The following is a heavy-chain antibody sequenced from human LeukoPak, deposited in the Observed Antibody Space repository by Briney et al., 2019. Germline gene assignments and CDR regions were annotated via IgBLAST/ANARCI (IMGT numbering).Heavy chain of an antibody. V-gene: IGHV3-21*01. CDR2: ISSSSSYI. J-gene: IGHJ4*02. D-gene: IGHD6-13*01. CDR1: GFSFESYS. Sequence: GGSLRLSCVASGFSFESYSINWVRQAPGKGLEWVSSISSSSSYIYYADSVKGRFTISRDNAKNSLYLQMNSLRAEDTAVYYCARDRGYSSSWYYFDYWGQGTLVTVSS. CDR3: ARDRGYSSSWYYFDY.